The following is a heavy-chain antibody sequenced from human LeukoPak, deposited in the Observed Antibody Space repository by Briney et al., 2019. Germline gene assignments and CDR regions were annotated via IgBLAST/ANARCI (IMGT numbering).Heavy chain of an antibody. V-gene: IGHV3-9*01. CDR3: AKGVRITMVRGSFDI. Sequence: AGGSLRLSCAASGFTFDDYAMHWVRQAPGEGLEWVSGISWNSGSIAYADSVKGRFTISRDSAKNSLYVQMNSLRPEDTALYYCAKGVRITMVRGSFDIWGQGTMVTVSS. CDR2: ISWNSGSI. CDR1: GFTFDDYA. J-gene: IGHJ3*02. D-gene: IGHD3-10*01.